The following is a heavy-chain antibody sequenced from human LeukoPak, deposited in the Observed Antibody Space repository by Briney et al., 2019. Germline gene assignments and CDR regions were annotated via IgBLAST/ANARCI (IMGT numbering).Heavy chain of an antibody. CDR1: GFTFSSYA. CDR2: ISSNGGST. V-gene: IGHV3-64*01. Sequence: GGSLRLSCAASGFTFSSYAMHWVRRAPGKGLEYVSAISSNGGSTYYANSVKGRFTISRDNSKNTLYLQMGSLRAEDMAVYYCASNIADRQQPLDYWGQGTLVTVSS. CDR3: ASNIADRQQPLDY. J-gene: IGHJ4*02. D-gene: IGHD6-13*01.